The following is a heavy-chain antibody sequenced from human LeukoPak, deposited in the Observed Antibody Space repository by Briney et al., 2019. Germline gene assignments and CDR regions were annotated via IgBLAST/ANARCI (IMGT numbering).Heavy chain of an antibody. CDR3: ARGLDECYMDV. CDR2: IYYSGST. V-gene: IGHV4-39*07. D-gene: IGHD2-2*03. CDR1: GGSISSSSYY. Sequence: SETLSLTCTVSGGSISSSSYYWGWIRQPPGKGLEWIGSIYYSGSTYYNPSLKSRVTISVDKSKNQFSLKLSSVTAADTAVYYCARGLDECYMDVWGKGTTVTVSS. J-gene: IGHJ6*03.